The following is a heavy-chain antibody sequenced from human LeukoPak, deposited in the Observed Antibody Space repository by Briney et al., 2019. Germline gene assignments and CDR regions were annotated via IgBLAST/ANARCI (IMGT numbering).Heavy chain of an antibody. CDR1: GGSISSSSYY. D-gene: IGHD3-3*01. J-gene: IGHJ6*02. CDR3: ARRKTEFFSLYSGMDV. V-gene: IGHV4-39*01. CDR2: IYYSGNT. Sequence: PSETLSLTCAVSGGSISSSSYYWVWIRQPPGKGLEWIGNIYYSGNTYYNPSLNSRVTISVDTSKNQFSLKLNSVTAADTAVYYCARRKTEFFSLYSGMDVWGQGTTVTVPS.